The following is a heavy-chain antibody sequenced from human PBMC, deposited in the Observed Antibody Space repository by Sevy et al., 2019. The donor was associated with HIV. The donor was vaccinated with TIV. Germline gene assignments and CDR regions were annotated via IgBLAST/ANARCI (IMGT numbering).Heavy chain of an antibody. CDR3: ARGGPDDILTHYGLDV. V-gene: IGHV1-69*13. CDR2: IIPILGTT. Sequence: ASVKVSCKASGGTFSFYGVSWVRQAPGQGLEWMAGIIPILGTTRYAQKFQGRVTITADESTSTAYMELSSLRSEDTAVYYCARGGPDDILTHYGLDVWAQGTTVTVSS. D-gene: IGHD3-9*01. CDR1: GGTFSFYG. J-gene: IGHJ6*02.